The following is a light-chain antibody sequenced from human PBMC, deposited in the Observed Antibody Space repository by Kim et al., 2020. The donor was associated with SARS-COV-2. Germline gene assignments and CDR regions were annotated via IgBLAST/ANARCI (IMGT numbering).Light chain of an antibody. CDR2: SGN. CDR1: QGVSSR. CDR3: QQANNFPYT. V-gene: IGKV1-12*01. Sequence: GCVGDRIPVPCRASQGVSSRVAWYQQQPGKAPKLLIYSGNGLQSGVPSRFGGSGYGTDFTLTISSLQPEDFATYYCQQANNFPYTFGQGTKLEI. J-gene: IGKJ2*01.